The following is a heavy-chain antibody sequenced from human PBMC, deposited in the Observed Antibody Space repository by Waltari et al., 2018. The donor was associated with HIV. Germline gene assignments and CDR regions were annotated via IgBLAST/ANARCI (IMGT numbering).Heavy chain of an antibody. D-gene: IGHD4-17*01. Sequence: QVQLVQSGAEVRKPGASVKVSCKASGYTFTGYYLHWVRQAPGQGREWMGRINPNSGGTNIEQKFQARVTMTRDTSIGAAYMELSILRPNDTSVYYCARVTTVTGDSYFYYGMDVWGQGTTVTVSS. V-gene: IGHV1-2*06. CDR1: GYTFTGYY. CDR3: ARVTTVTGDSYFYYGMDV. CDR2: INPNSGGT. J-gene: IGHJ6*02.